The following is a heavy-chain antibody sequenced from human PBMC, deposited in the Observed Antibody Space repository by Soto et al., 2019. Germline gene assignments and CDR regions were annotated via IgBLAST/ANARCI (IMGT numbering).Heavy chain of an antibody. J-gene: IGHJ6*03. CDR3: AEVRIAARPARYYYMDV. CDR2: ISAYNGNT. V-gene: IGHV1-18*01. Sequence: QVQLVQSGAEVKKPGASVKVSCKASGYTFTSYGISWVRQAPGQGLEWMGWISAYNGNTNYAQKLQGRVTMTTDTSTSTDYMELRSLRSDDTAVYYCAEVRIAARPARYYYMDVWGKGTTVTVSS. CDR1: GYTFTSYG. D-gene: IGHD6-6*01.